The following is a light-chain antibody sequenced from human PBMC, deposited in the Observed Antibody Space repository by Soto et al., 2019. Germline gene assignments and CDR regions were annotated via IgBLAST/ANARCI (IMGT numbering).Light chain of an antibody. CDR2: STN. V-gene: IGLV8-61*01. CDR3: VLYMGRGISL. CDR1: SGSVSRSNY. Sequence: QTVVTQEPTFSVSPGRTVTLTCGLSSGSVSRSNYPSWYQQTPGQAPRTLIYSTNTRSSGVPDRFSGSILGNKSALTITGAQADDESDYYCVLYMGRGISLFGGGTKLTVL. J-gene: IGLJ3*02.